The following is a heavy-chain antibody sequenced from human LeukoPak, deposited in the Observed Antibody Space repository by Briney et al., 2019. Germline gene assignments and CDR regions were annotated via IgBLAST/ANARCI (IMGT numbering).Heavy chain of an antibody. J-gene: IGHJ5*02. Sequence: SETLSLTCAVSSGSISSGGYSCSWIRQPPGKGLEWIGYIYNSGSTYYNPSLKSRVTISVDRSKNQFSLKLSAVTAADTAVYYCARGYCSGGSCYGFDPWGQGTLVTVSS. CDR1: SGSISSGGYS. CDR3: ARGYCSGGSCYGFDP. D-gene: IGHD2-15*01. V-gene: IGHV4-30-2*01. CDR2: IYNSGST.